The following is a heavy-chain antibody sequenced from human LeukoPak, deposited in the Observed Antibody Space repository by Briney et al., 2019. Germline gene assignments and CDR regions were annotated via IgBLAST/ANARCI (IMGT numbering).Heavy chain of an antibody. CDR3: ARVDTGYDILTGYPDYYYMDV. Sequence: ASVTVSCKASGYTFISHGISWVRQAPGQGLEWMGWISAYNGNTNYSQKLQGRVTMTTDTSTSTAYMDLRSLRSDDTAVYYCARVDTGYDILTGYPDYYYMDVWGKGTTVTVSS. D-gene: IGHD3-9*01. J-gene: IGHJ6*03. CDR1: GYTFISHG. V-gene: IGHV1-18*01. CDR2: ISAYNGNT.